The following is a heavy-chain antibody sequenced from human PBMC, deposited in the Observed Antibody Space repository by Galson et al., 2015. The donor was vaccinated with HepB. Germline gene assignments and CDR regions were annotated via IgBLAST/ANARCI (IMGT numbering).Heavy chain of an antibody. CDR1: GGTFSNHV. CDR3: ARGNYGMDV. V-gene: IGHV1-69*13. CDR2: IIPMFGEP. J-gene: IGHJ6*02. Sequence: SVKVSCKASGGTFSNHVINWVRQAPGQGLEWMGGIIPMFGEPRHAQKFQDRITLSADASTSTAYMEVTSLQSADTAVYYCARGNYGMDVWGQGNTVIVSS.